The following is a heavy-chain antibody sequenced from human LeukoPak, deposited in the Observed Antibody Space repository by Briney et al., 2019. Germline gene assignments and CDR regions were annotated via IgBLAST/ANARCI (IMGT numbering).Heavy chain of an antibody. J-gene: IGHJ4*02. CDR2: INYGGTT. Sequence: SETLSLTRTVSGGSISSSNYYWSWIRQPPGKELEWIASINYGGTTYYNPSLKSRVTISVDTSKNHFSLRLSSVTAADTAVYFCARYVVFGSGKYYFDYWGQGSLVTVSS. CDR3: ARYVVFGSGKYYFDY. V-gene: IGHV4-39*02. D-gene: IGHD3-10*01. CDR1: GGSISSSNYY.